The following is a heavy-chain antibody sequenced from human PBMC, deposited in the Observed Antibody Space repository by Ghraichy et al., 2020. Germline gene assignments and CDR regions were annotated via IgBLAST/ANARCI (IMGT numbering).Heavy chain of an antibody. V-gene: IGHV3-21*01. CDR2: ISSSSAYI. CDR1: GFIFSTYT. D-gene: IGHD6-13*01. CDR3: ATNVAVAGY. Sequence: GGSLRLSWAASGFIFSTYTMNWVRQAPGKGLEWVSSISSSSAYIYYADSVKGRFTISRDSAKNSLYLQMNSLRAEDTAVYYCATNVAVAGYWGQGTLVTVSS. J-gene: IGHJ4*02.